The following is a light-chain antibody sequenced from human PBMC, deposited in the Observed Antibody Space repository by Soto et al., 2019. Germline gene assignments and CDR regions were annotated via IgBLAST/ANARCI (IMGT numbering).Light chain of an antibody. Sequence: DIQITQSPSTLSASVGDRVTITCRASQSINRWLAWYQQKPGKAPKLLIYKASTLESGVPSRFSGGGLGTEFSLNITSLQPDDFATYYCQQLNTGTFGQGTRLEI. J-gene: IGKJ5*01. V-gene: IGKV1-5*03. CDR3: QQLNTGT. CDR1: QSINRW. CDR2: KAS.